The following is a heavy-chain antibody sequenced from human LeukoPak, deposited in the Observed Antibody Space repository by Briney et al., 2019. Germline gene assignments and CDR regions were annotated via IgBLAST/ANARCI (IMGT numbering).Heavy chain of an antibody. Sequence: SVKVSCKASGGTFSSYAISWMRQAPGQGLEWMGGIIPIFGTANYAQKFQGRVTITTDESTSTAYMELSSLRSEDTAVYYCALVVIFPPYYYYYYMDVWGKGTTVTVSS. CDR1: GGTFSSYA. CDR3: ALVVIFPPYYYYYYMDV. CDR2: IIPIFGTA. J-gene: IGHJ6*03. D-gene: IGHD3-22*01. V-gene: IGHV1-69*05.